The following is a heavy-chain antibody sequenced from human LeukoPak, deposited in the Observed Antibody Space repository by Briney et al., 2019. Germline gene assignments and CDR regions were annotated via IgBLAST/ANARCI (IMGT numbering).Heavy chain of an antibody. D-gene: IGHD2-2*01. J-gene: IGHJ4*02. V-gene: IGHV1-18*01. CDR1: GYTFTSYG. CDR3: ARGGPVSVPAVNFDY. CDR2: ISAYNGNT. Sequence: ASVKVSCKASGYTFTSYGISWVRQAPGQGLEWMGWISAYNGNTNYAQKHRGRVTMTTDTSTSTAYMELRSLRSDDTAVYYCARGGPVSVPAVNFDYWGQGTLVTVSS.